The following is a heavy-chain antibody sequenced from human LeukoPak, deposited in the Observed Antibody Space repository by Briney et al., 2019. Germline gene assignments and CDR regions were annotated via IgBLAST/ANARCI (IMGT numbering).Heavy chain of an antibody. CDR3: ARGRTTVTTHTGDY. CDR2: IYYSGST. D-gene: IGHD4-17*01. J-gene: IGHJ4*02. CDR1: GGSISSSSYY. Sequence: SETLSLTCTVSGGSISSSSYYWGWIRQPPGTGLEWIGSIYYSGSTYYNPSLKGRVTISVDTSKNQFSLKLSSVTAADTAVYYCARGRTTVTTHTGDYWGQGTLVTVSS. V-gene: IGHV4-39*01.